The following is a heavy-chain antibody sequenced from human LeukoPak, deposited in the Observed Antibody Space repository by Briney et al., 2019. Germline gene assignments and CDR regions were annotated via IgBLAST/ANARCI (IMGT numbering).Heavy chain of an antibody. CDR1: GGTFSSYT. V-gene: IGHV1-69*04. Sequence: GASVKVSCKASGGTFSSYTISWVRQAPGQGLEWMGRIIPILGIANYAQKFQGRVTITADKSTSTAYMELSSLRSEDTAVYYCARDRSRYFDWFLYYYGMDVWGKGTTVTVSS. J-gene: IGHJ6*04. CDR3: ARDRSRYFDWFLYYYGMDV. D-gene: IGHD3-9*01. CDR2: IIPILGIA.